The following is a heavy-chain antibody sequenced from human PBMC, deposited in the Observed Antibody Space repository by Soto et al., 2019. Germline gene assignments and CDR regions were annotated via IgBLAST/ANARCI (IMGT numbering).Heavy chain of an antibody. CDR1: GGTFSSYA. CDR3: ARAGGYYDSSGYYPDAFDI. V-gene: IGHV1-69*06. J-gene: IGHJ3*02. Sequence: QVQLVQSGAEVKKPGSSVKVSCKASGGTFSSYAISWVRQAPGQGLEWMGGIIPIFGTANYAQKFQGRVTITADKSTSTAYMELSSLRSEDTAVYCCARAGGYYDSSGYYPDAFDIWGQGTMVTVSS. CDR2: IIPIFGTA. D-gene: IGHD3-22*01.